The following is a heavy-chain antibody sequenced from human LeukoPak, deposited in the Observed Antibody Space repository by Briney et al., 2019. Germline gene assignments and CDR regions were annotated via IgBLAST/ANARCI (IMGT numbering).Heavy chain of an antibody. D-gene: IGHD4-23*01. Sequence: GGSLRLSCAASEFTFSTYSMNWVRQAPGKGLVWVSRIASDGSSTTYADSVKGRFSISRDNAKNTLYLQMNSLRVEDTAVYYCARGRPHGNDYWGQGTLVTVSS. CDR3: ARGRPHGNDY. CDR2: IASDGSST. J-gene: IGHJ4*02. CDR1: EFTFSTYS. V-gene: IGHV3-74*01.